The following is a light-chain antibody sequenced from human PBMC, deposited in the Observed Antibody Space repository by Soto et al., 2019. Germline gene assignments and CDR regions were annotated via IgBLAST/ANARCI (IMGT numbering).Light chain of an antibody. J-gene: IGLJ2*01. V-gene: IGLV4-69*01. Sequence: QLVLTQSPSASASLGASVKLTCTLSSGHSNYVIAWHQHQPEKGPRYLMKVSTEGSHAKGDGIPPRFSGSSSGAERYLTISNLQSDDEADYSCQTWDTDIPVFGGGTQLTVL. CDR1: SGHSNYV. CDR2: VSTEGSH. CDR3: QTWDTDIPV.